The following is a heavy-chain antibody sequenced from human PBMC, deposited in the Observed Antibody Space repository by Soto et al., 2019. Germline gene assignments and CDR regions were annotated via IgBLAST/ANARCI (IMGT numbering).Heavy chain of an antibody. J-gene: IGHJ6*03. CDR1: GYTFTSYY. Sequence: ASVKVSCKASGYTFTSYYMHWVRQAPGQGLEWMGIINPSGGSTSYAQKFQGRVTMTRDTSTSTVYMELSSLRSEDTAVYYCARDPTAGIAVAGTYYYYYYMDVWGKGTTVTVS. V-gene: IGHV1-46*03. CDR2: INPSGGST. CDR3: ARDPTAGIAVAGTYYYYYYMDV. D-gene: IGHD6-19*01.